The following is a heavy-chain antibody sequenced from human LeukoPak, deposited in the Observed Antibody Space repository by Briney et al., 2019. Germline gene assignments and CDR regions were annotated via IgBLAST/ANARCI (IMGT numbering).Heavy chain of an antibody. J-gene: IGHJ5*02. CDR1: GYTFTGYY. D-gene: IGHD2-15*01. CDR3: ARDGCSGGSCYGWFDP. CDR2: INPNSGGT. Sequence: ASVKVSCMASGYTFTGYYMHWVRQAPGQGLEWMGWINPNSGGTNYAQKFQGRVTMTRDTSISTAYMELSRLRSDDTAVYYCARDGCSGGSCYGWFDPWGQGTLVTVSS. V-gene: IGHV1-2*02.